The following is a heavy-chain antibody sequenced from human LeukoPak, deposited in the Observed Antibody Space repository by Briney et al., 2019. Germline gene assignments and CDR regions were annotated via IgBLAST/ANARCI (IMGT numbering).Heavy chain of an antibody. J-gene: IGHJ5*02. D-gene: IGHD2-15*01. CDR3: SRDRYCSGGSCYGGEGWFDP. CDR1: GFTFSSYW. CDR2: INSDGSST. Sequence: GGSLRLSCAASGFTFSSYWMHWVRQAPGKGLVWVSRINSDGSSTSYADSVKGRFTISRDNAKNTLYLQMNSLRAEDTAVYYCSRDRYCSGGSCYGGEGWFDPWGPGTLVTVSS. V-gene: IGHV3-74*01.